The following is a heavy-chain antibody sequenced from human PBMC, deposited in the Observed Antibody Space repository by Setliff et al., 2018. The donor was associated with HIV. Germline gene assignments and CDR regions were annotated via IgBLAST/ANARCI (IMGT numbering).Heavy chain of an antibody. V-gene: IGHV3-33*01. J-gene: IGHJ4*02. CDR3: TSDPPASGWTLAY. D-gene: IGHD6-19*01. CDR2: IWYDGSNK. CDR1: GFTFSTHA. Sequence: PGGSLRLSCGASGFTFSTHAMHWVRQAPGKALEWVAYIWYDGSNKYYADSVKGRFAISRDNSKNTLYLQMDSLRAEDTALYYCTSDPPASGWTLAYWGQGALVTVS.